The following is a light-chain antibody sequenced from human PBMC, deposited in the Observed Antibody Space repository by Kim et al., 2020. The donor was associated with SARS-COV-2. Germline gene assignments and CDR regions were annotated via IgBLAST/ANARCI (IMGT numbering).Light chain of an antibody. J-gene: IGLJ3*02. CDR3: QVWGSSSDRHWV. V-gene: IGLV3-21*04. CDR1: NIGSKS. CDR2: YDS. Sequence: GKTARMTCGGNNIGSKSVHWYQQKPGQAPVLVIYYDSDRPSGIPERFSGSNSGNTATLTISRVEAGDEADYYCQVWGSSSDRHWVFGGGTQLTVL.